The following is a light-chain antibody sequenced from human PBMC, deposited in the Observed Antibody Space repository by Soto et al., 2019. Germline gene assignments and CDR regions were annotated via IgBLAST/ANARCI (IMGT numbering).Light chain of an antibody. V-gene: IGLV1-44*01. CDR1: SSNIGSNT. CDR2: SNN. CDR3: AAWDDSLNGHWV. J-gene: IGLJ3*02. Sequence: QSLLTQPPSASGTPGQRVTISCSGSSSNIGSNTVNWYQQLPGTAPKLLIYSNNQRPSGVPDRFSGSKSGTSASLAISGLQSEDEADYYCAAWDDSLNGHWVFGGGTKVTVL.